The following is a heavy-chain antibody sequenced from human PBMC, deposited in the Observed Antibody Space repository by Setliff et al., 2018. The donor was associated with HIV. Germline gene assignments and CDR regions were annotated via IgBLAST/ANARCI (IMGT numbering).Heavy chain of an antibody. CDR3: ARPSAPGGYSYGFDY. V-gene: IGHV5-51*01. Sequence: GESLKISCQGSGYKFTKYWIGWVRQMPGKGLEWMGVVYPGDSDTRYSPSFQGQVTIPADKSITTAYLQWSSLKASDTAIYYCARPSAPGGYSYGFDYWGQGTLVTVSS. J-gene: IGHJ4*02. D-gene: IGHD5-18*01. CDR2: VYPGDSDT. CDR1: GYKFTKYW.